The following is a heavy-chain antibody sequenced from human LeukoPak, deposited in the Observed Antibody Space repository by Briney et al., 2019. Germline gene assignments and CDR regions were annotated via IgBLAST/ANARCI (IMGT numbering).Heavy chain of an antibody. CDR2: IKQDGSEK. CDR3: ARERYSYGYRYFDY. Sequence: GGALRLSCAASGFTFSIYWTSWVRQAPGKGLEWVANIKQDGSEKYYVDSVKGRFTISRDNAKNSLYLQMNSLRAEDTAVYYCARERYSYGYRYFDYWGQGTLVTVSS. V-gene: IGHV3-7*01. J-gene: IGHJ4*02. CDR1: GFTFSIYW. D-gene: IGHD5-18*01.